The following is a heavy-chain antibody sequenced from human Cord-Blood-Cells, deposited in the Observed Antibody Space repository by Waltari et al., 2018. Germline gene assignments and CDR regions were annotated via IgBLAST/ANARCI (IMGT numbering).Heavy chain of an antibody. D-gene: IGHD2-2*01. CDR3: AKASDIVVVPAAFDY. V-gene: IGHV3-9*01. CDR1: GFNFDDYA. Sequence: EVQLVESGGGLVKHGRSLRLSCAAAGFNFDDYAMNWVWHAPGKDLEWVAGISWNSGSIGYADSVKGRFTISRDNAKNSLYLQMNSLRAEDTALYYCAKASDIVVVPAAFDYWGQGTLVTVSS. CDR2: ISWNSGSI. J-gene: IGHJ4*02.